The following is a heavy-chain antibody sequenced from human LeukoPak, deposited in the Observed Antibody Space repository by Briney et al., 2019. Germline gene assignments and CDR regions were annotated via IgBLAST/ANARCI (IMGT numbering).Heavy chain of an antibody. V-gene: IGHV1-2*02. Sequence: ASVKVSCKASGYTFTGYYMHWVRQAPGQGLEWMGWINPNSGGTNYAQKFQGRATMTRDTSISTAYMELSRLRSDDTAVYYCASGPRYIVATIGGGGDYWGQGTLVTVSS. CDR1: GYTFTGYY. D-gene: IGHD5-12*01. CDR2: INPNSGGT. CDR3: ASGPRYIVATIGGGGDY. J-gene: IGHJ4*02.